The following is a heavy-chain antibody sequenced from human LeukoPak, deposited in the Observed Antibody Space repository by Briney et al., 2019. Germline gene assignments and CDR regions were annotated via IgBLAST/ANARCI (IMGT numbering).Heavy chain of an antibody. V-gene: IGHV4-4*09. CDR2: IYTSGST. CDR3: ARHSKSSTSWFDY. CDR1: GGSISSYY. J-gene: IGHJ4*02. D-gene: IGHD2-2*01. Sequence: SETLSLTCTVSGGSISSYYWSWIRQPPGKGLEWIGYIYTSGSTNYNPSLKSRVTISLDTSKNQFSLKLSSVTAADTAVYYCARHSKSSTSWFDYWGQGTLVTVSS.